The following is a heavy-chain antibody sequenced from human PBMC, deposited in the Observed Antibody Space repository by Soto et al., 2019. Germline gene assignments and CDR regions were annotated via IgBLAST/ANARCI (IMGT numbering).Heavy chain of an antibody. V-gene: IGHV4-59*01. CDR3: ARGNYDFWSGYYYYYYGMDV. Sequence: PSEPLSLTCTVSGGSISSYYWSWIRQPPGKGLEWIGYIYYSGSTNYNPSLKSRVTISVDTSKNQFSLKLSSVTAADTAVYYCARGNYDFWSGYYYYYYGMDVWGQGTTVTVSS. J-gene: IGHJ6*02. D-gene: IGHD3-3*01. CDR2: IYYSGST. CDR1: GGSISSYY.